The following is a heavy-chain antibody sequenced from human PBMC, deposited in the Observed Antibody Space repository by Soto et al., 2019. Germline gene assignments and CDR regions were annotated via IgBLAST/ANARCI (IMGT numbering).Heavy chain of an antibody. D-gene: IGHD6-19*01. J-gene: IGHJ4*02. Sequence: EVQLLEAGGGLVQPGGSLRLSCAASGFTFSSYAMSWVRQAPGQGLEWVSAMSGSGGSTYYADSVKGRFTSSRDNSKNTLKLQLNRLRDEDTAVYYCAKVRASSGRPTYPGYWGQGTLVTVSS. CDR2: MSGSGGST. CDR3: AKVRASSGRPTYPGY. CDR1: GFTFSSYA. V-gene: IGHV3-23*01.